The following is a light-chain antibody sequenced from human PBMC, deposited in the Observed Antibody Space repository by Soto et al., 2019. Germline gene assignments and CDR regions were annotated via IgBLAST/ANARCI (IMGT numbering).Light chain of an antibody. V-gene: IGLV2-11*01. CDR3: CSYAGSYTVL. Sequence: QSALTQPRSVSGSPGQSVTISCTGTSSDVGGYDYVSWYQQHPGKAPKLMIYDVSKRPSGVPDRFSGSKSGNTASLTISGLQAEDEAEYYCCSYAGSYTVLFGGGTKLTVL. J-gene: IGLJ2*01. CDR1: SSDVGGYDY. CDR2: DVS.